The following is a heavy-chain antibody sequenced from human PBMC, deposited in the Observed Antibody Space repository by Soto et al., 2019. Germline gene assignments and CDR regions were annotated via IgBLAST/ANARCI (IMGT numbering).Heavy chain of an antibody. CDR1: GFTFRSYA. CDR2: ISYDGSNK. J-gene: IGHJ6*02. CDR3: ASDGQPVGDTTMVRYYYYGMDV. D-gene: IGHD5-18*01. Sequence: GGVLRLSCAASGFTFRSYAMHWVRQAPGKGLEWGAVISYDGSNKYYADSVKGRFTISRDNSKNTLYLQMNSLRAEDTAVYYCASDGQPVGDTTMVRYYYYGMDVWGQGTTVTASS. V-gene: IGHV3-30-3*01.